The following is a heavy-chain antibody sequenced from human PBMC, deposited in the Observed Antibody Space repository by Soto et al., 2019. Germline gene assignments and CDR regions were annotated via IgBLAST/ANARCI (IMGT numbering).Heavy chain of an antibody. J-gene: IGHJ1*01. CDR3: ARSAGGPIGTLGNFQH. CDR2: IIPIFGTA. Sequence: QVQLVQSGAEVKKPGSSVKVSCKASGGTFSSYAISWVRQAPGQGLEWMGGIIPIFGTANYAQKFQGRVTITADESTSTAYMELSSLKSEDTAVYYCARSAGGPIGTLGNFQHWGQGTLVTVSS. V-gene: IGHV1-69*12. CDR1: GGTFSSYA. D-gene: IGHD3-10*01.